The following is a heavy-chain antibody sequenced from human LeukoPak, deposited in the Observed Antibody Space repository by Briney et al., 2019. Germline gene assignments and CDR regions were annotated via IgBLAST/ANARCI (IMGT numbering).Heavy chain of an antibody. CDR3: AKGDEYSSSSGAFDI. CDR1: GFTFDDYA. CDR2: ISWNSGSI. D-gene: IGHD6-6*01. Sequence: PGRSLRLSCAASGFTFDDYAMHWVRQAPGKGLEWVSGISWNSGSIGYADSVKGRFTISRDNAKNSLYLQMNSLRAEDTALYYCAKGDEYSSSSGAFDIWGQGTMVTVSS. J-gene: IGHJ3*02. V-gene: IGHV3-9*01.